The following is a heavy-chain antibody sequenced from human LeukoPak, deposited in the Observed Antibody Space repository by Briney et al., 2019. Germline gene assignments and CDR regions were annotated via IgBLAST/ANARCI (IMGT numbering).Heavy chain of an antibody. CDR3: ARGTGWPPYFFDY. CDR2: ISAYNGNT. D-gene: IGHD6-25*01. V-gene: IGHV1-18*01. Sequence: ASVKVSCKTSGYTFTNFGVTWVRQAPGQGLEWMGWISAYNGNTNYAQNLQGRVTMTTDTSTSTAYMELRSLRSDDTAVYYCARGTGWPPYFFDYWGQGTLVTVSS. CDR1: GYTFTNFG. J-gene: IGHJ4*02.